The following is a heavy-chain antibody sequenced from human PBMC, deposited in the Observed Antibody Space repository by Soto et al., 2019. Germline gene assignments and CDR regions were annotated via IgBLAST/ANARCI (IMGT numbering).Heavy chain of an antibody. V-gene: IGHV3-9*01. Sequence: VQLVESGVGLVQPGRSLRLSCEATGFTFDDYAMHWVRQAPGKGLEWVSSISCNSGDIGYADSVKGRFTISRDNAKNPLHLQMNSLRAEDTDLYYCAKGNYAYYYYYMDVWGKGTTVTVSS. J-gene: IGHJ6*03. CDR1: GFTFDDYA. CDR2: ISCNSGDI. CDR3: AKGNYAYYYYYMDV. D-gene: IGHD4-17*01.